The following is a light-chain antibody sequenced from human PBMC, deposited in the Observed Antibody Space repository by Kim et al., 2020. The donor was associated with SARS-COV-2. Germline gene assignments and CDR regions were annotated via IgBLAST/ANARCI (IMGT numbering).Light chain of an antibody. CDR2: DVS. J-gene: IGLJ3*02. Sequence: GQSGTIYCTGTSSDVGGYNYVSWYQQHPGKAPKLMIYDVSKRPSGVPDRFSGSKSGNTASLTISGLQAEDEADYYCCSYAGSYTWVFGGGTQLTVL. V-gene: IGLV2-11*01. CDR3: CSYAGSYTWV. CDR1: SSDVGGYNY.